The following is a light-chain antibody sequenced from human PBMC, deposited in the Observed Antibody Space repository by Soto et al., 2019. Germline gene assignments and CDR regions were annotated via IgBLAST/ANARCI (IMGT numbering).Light chain of an antibody. V-gene: IGKV3-15*01. Sequence: EIVMTQSPATLSVSPGERATVSCRASQSVSSYLAWYQQKPGQAPRLLIYGASTRATGIPARFSGSGSGTEFTLTISSLQSEDFAVYYCQQYDNWPRTFGQGTELEI. CDR3: QQYDNWPRT. CDR1: QSVSSY. CDR2: GAS. J-gene: IGKJ2*02.